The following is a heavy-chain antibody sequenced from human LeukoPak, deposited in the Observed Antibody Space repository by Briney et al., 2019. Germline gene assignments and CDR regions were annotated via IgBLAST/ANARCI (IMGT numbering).Heavy chain of an antibody. D-gene: IGHD6-13*01. J-gene: IGHJ4*02. Sequence: PGGSLRLSCAASGFTFSMYAMSWVRQAPGKGLEWVSTICSSGGSTYYADSVKGRFTISRDNSKNTLYLQMNSLRAEDTAVYYCAKATPATAAFESWGQGTLLTVSS. V-gene: IGHV3-23*01. CDR2: ICSSGGST. CDR1: GFTFSMYA. CDR3: AKATPATAAFES.